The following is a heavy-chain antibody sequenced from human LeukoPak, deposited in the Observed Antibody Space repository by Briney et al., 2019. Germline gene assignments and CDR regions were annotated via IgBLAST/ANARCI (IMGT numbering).Heavy chain of an antibody. CDR1: GGSISSYY. CDR3: ASYHKLSSGWSFDL. Sequence: SETLSLTCTVSGGSISSYYWSWIRQPAGKGLEWIGRIYTSGSTNYNPSLKSRVTMSVDTSKNQFSLKLSSVTAADTAVYYCASYHKLSSGWSFDLWGRGTLVTVPS. V-gene: IGHV4-4*07. CDR2: IYTSGST. D-gene: IGHD6-19*01. J-gene: IGHJ2*01.